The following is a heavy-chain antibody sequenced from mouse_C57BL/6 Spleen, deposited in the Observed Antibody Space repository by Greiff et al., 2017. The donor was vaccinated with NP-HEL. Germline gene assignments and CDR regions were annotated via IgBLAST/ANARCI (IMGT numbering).Heavy chain of an antibody. CDR2: INPNNGGT. V-gene: IGHV1-18*01. Sequence: EVQLQQSGPELVKPGASVKIPCKASGYTFTDYNMDWVKQSHGKSLEWIGDINPNNGGTIYNQKFKGKATLTVDKSSSTAYMELRSLTSEDTAVYYCARSHAITTPWYFDVWGTGTTVTVSS. D-gene: IGHD1-1*01. CDR3: ARSHAITTPWYFDV. J-gene: IGHJ1*03. CDR1: GYTFTDYN.